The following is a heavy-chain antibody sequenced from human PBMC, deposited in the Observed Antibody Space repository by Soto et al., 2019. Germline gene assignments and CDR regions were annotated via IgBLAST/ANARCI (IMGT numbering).Heavy chain of an antibody. CDR1: GLNFSNYD. J-gene: IGHJ2*01. D-gene: IGHD4-17*01. CDR3: AKDPNTVTTGWYFDL. V-gene: IGHV3-23*01. Sequence: EVELLESGGGLVQPGGSLRLSCRASGLNFSNYDMTWVRQAPGKGLEWVSSVRESGGDTFYADSVKGRFTISRDNSKNTLYLQMNSLKVEDSAFYYCAKDPNTVTTGWYFDLWGRGTLVTVSS. CDR2: VRESGGDT.